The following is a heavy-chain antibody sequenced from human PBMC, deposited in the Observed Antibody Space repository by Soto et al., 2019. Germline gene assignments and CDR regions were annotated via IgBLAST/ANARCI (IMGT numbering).Heavy chain of an antibody. CDR2: ISYDGSNK. J-gene: IGHJ4*02. Sequence: GGSLRLSCAASGFTFSSYAMHWVRQAPGKGLEWVAVISYDGSNKYYADSVKGRFTISRDNSKNTLYLQMNSLRAEDTAVYYCARDPVLSYFDYWGQGTLVTVSS. V-gene: IGHV3-30-3*01. CDR3: ARDPVLSYFDY. CDR1: GFTFSSYA.